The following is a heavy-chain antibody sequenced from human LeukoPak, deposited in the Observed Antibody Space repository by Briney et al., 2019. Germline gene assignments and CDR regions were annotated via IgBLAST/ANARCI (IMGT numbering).Heavy chain of an antibody. CDR2: LSLGEVA. Sequence: SETLSLTCTISGGSISSDYWSWIRQPPGKGLEWIGYLSLGEVAFYNPSLESRLTTSAATSKNQFSLNLTSVTAADTAMYYCVRVSTASGGAFDVWGQGTMVTVSS. CDR3: VRVSTASGGAFDV. D-gene: IGHD2-21*02. CDR1: GGSISSDY. V-gene: IGHV4-59*13. J-gene: IGHJ3*01.